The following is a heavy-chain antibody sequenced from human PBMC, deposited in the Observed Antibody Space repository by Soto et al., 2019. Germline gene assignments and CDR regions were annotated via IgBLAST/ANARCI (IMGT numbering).Heavy chain of an antibody. D-gene: IGHD3-10*01. Sequence: QVQLQESGPGLVKPSQTLSLTCTVSGGSISSGGYYWSWIRQHPGKGLEWIGYIYYSGSTYYNPSLRRRVTLSEDTSKNQSPLKPSSVTAADTAVYYCARSVTPWGQGTLVTVSS. CDR1: GGSISSGGYY. V-gene: IGHV4-31*03. CDR3: ARSVTP. J-gene: IGHJ5*02. CDR2: IYYSGST.